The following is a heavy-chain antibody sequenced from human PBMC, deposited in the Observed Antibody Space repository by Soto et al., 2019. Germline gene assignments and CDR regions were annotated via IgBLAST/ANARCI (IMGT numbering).Heavy chain of an antibody. CDR1: GFTVSSNY. Sequence: GGSLRLSCAASGFTVSSNYMSWVRQAPGKGLEWVSVIYSGGSTYYADSAKGRFTISRDNSKNTLYLQMNSLRAEDTAVYYCVGRLRSAFDIWGQGTMVTVSS. CDR3: VGRLRSAFDI. J-gene: IGHJ3*02. V-gene: IGHV3-53*01. CDR2: IYSGGST.